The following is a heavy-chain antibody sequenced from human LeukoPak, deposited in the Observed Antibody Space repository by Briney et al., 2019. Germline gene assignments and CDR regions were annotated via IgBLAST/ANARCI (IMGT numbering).Heavy chain of an antibody. Sequence: GASVKVSCKASGYTFTGYYMHWVRQAPGQGLEWMEWINPNSGGTNYAQKFQGRVTMTRDTSISTAYMELSRLRSDDTAVYYCARGDYDRGLDWFDPWGQGTLVTVSS. CDR3: ARGDYDRGLDWFDP. V-gene: IGHV1-2*02. J-gene: IGHJ5*02. CDR2: INPNSGGT. CDR1: GYTFTGYY. D-gene: IGHD3-22*01.